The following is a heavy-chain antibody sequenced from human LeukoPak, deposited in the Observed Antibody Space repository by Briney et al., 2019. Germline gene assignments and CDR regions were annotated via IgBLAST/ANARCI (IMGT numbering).Heavy chain of an antibody. CDR3: AKPTFGGAIVSDLGW. Sequence: PGGSLRLSCAASGFTFSSYAMSWVRQAPGKGLEWVSAISGSGGSTNYADSVKGRFTISRDNSRNTLSLQMNSLRADDTAVYYCAKPTFGGAIVSDLGWWGRGTLVTVSS. J-gene: IGHJ4*02. D-gene: IGHD3-16*02. CDR1: GFTFSSYA. CDR2: ISGSGGST. V-gene: IGHV3-23*01.